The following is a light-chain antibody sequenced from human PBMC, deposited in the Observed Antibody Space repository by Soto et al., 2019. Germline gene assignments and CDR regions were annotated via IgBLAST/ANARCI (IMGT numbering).Light chain of an antibody. CDR2: DVS. CDR3: CLYAVTFYV. V-gene: IGLV2-11*01. CDR1: SSDVGTYDF. J-gene: IGLJ1*01. Sequence: QSALAQPRSVSGSPGPSVTISCTGTSSDVGTYDFVSWYQQHPGKAPRLMIFDVSERPSGVPDRFSGSKSGNTASLTISGLQAEDEADYYCCLYAVTFYVFGTGTKVTVL.